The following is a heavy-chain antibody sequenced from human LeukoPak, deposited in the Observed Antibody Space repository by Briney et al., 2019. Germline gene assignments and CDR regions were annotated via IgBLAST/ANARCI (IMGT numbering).Heavy chain of an antibody. CDR3: ARDRRYYYGSGSYPGNYGMDV. J-gene: IGHJ6*04. CDR1: GFTFSSYG. V-gene: IGHV3-33*01. Sequence: GGSLRLSCAASGFTFSSYGMHWVRQAPGKGLEWVAVIWYDGSSKYYADSVKGRFTISRDNSKNTLYLQMNSLRAEDTAVYYCARDRRYYYGSGSYPGNYGMDVWGKGTTVTVSS. D-gene: IGHD3-10*01. CDR2: IWYDGSSK.